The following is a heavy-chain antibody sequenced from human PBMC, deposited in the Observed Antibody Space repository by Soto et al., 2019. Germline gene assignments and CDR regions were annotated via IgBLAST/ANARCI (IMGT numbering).Heavy chain of an antibody. D-gene: IGHD3-3*01. CDR3: ARLGFNYDFLSGYYNVHHYYGIDV. CDR1: GYKVSTWHNFTSYW. V-gene: IGHV5-51*01. J-gene: IGHJ6*02. Sequence: GESLKISCMGSGYKVSTWHNFTSYWIAWVRQMPGEGLEWMGIIYPCDSDTSYSPSFQGQVTISADKSINSVYLQWSSLKASDTATYYCARLGFNYDFLSGYYNVHHYYGIDVWGQGTTVTVSS. CDR2: IYPCDSDT.